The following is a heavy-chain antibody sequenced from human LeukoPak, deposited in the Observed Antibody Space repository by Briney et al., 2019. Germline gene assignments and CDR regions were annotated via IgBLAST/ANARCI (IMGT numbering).Heavy chain of an antibody. CDR3: AREAIVVVPAADYYYYGMDV. D-gene: IGHD2-2*01. V-gene: IGHV1-18*01. J-gene: IGHJ6*02. CDR1: GYTFTSYG. Sequence: ASVKVPCKASGYTFTSYGISWVRQAPGQGLEWMGWISAYNGNTNYAQKLQGRVTMTTDTSTSTAYMGLRSLRSDDTAVYYCAREAIVVVPAADYYYYGMDVWGQGTTVTVSS. CDR2: ISAYNGNT.